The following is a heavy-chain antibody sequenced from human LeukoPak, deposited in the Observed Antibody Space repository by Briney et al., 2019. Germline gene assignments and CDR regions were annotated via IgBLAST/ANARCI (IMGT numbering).Heavy chain of an antibody. CDR2: IYYSGST. CDR3: ARTPGGEGVFDY. J-gene: IGHJ4*02. Sequence: SETLSLTCTVSGGSISSYYWSWIRQPPGKGLEWIGYIYYSGSTNYNPSLKSRVTISVDTSKNQFSLKLSSVTAAETAVYYCARTPGGEGVFDYWGQGTLVTVSS. D-gene: IGHD3-16*01. CDR1: GGSISSYY. V-gene: IGHV4-59*01.